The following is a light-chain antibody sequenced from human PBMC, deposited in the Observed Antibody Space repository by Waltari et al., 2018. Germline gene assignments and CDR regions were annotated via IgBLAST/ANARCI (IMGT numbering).Light chain of an antibody. CDR1: SLRGYY. CDR3: NSRDSSGHPFV. J-gene: IGLJ1*01. CDR2: GKN. V-gene: IGLV3-19*01. Sequence: SSELTQDPAVSVALGQTVRITCQGDSLRGYYANWYHQKPGQAPLLVMYGKNNRPPGIPDRFSGSYSGDTASLTITGAQAEDEADYYCNSRDSSGHPFVFGTGTKVTVL.